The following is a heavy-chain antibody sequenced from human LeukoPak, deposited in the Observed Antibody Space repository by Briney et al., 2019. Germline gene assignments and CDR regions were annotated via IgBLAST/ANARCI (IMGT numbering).Heavy chain of an antibody. J-gene: IGHJ2*01. CDR2: INHSGST. CDR3: ARHQLGIAVAIYKYWYFDL. Sequence: KPSETLSLTCAVSGGSFSGYYWTWIRQPPGKGLEWIGEINHSGSTNYNPSLMSRVTISVDTSKNQFSLKLSSVTAADTAVYYCARHQLGIAVAIYKYWYFDLWGRGTLVTVSS. CDR1: GGSFSGYY. D-gene: IGHD6-19*01. V-gene: IGHV4-34*01.